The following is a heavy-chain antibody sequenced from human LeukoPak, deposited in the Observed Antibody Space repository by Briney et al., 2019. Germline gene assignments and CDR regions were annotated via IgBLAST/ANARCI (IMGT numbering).Heavy chain of an antibody. V-gene: IGHV3-21*01. CDR2: ISSSSSYI. J-gene: IGHJ4*02. Sequence: GGSLRLSCAASGFTFSSYSMNWVRQAPGKGLEWVSSISSSSSYIYYADSVKGRFTISRDNAKNSLYLQMNSLRAEDTAVYYCARAPWFGELLHSYYFDYWGQGTLVTVSS. D-gene: IGHD3-10*01. CDR3: ARAPWFGELLHSYYFDY. CDR1: GFTFSSYS.